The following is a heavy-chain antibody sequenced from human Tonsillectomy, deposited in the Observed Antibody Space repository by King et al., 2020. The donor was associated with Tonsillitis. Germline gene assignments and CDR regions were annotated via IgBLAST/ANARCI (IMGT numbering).Heavy chain of an antibody. V-gene: IGHV3-30*04. CDR1: GFTFSSYA. CDR3: TRDPGGYGAYGGIIQY. CDR2: ISYDGSNK. D-gene: IGHD4-17*01. J-gene: IGHJ4*02. Sequence: VQLVESGGGVVQPGRSLRLSCAASGFTFSSYAMHWVRQAPGKGLEWVTVISYDGSNKYYADSVKGRFTISRDNSKNTLYLQMNSLRAEDTAVYYCTRDPGGYGAYGGIIQYWGQGTLVTVSS.